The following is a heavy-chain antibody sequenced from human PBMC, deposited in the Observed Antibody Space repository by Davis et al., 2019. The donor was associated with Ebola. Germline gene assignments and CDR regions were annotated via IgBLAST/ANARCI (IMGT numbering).Heavy chain of an antibody. V-gene: IGHV3-49*02. J-gene: IGHJ4*02. Sequence: GESLKISCAASGFTVRSNYMSWVRQAPGKGLEWVGFIRSKAYGGTTEYAASVKGRFTISRDDSKSIAYLQMNSLKTEDTAVYYCTRERGGIVVRTDYWGQGTLVTVSS. D-gene: IGHD2-15*01. CDR3: TRERGGIVVRTDY. CDR2: IRSKAYGGTT. CDR1: GFTVRSNY.